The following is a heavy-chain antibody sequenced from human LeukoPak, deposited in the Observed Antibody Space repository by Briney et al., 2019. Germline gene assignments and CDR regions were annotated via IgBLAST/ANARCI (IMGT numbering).Heavy chain of an antibody. CDR1: GFTFSSYG. D-gene: IGHD6-19*01. Sequence: GGSLRLSCAASGFTFSSYGMHWVRQAPGKGLEWVTFIRSDGINKYYSDSVKGRFTISRDNSKNTLYLQMNSLRPEDTAIYYCAKGSAWSHGYFDYWGQGTLVTVSS. V-gene: IGHV3-30*02. J-gene: IGHJ4*02. CDR2: IRSDGINK. CDR3: AKGSAWSHGYFDY.